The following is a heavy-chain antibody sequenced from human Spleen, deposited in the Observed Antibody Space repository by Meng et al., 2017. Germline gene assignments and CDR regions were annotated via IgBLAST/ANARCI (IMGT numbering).Heavy chain of an antibody. CDR3: AREGHCSSTSCSAPYFFDY. V-gene: IGHV3-7*01. Sequence: GGSLRLSCAASEFTFSSYWMSWVRQAPGKGLEWVANIKQDGSEIYYVDSVKGRLTISRDNAKNSLYLQINSLRAEDTAVYYCAREGHCSSTSCSAPYFFDYWGQGTLVTVSS. CDR2: IKQDGSEI. CDR1: EFTFSSYW. J-gene: IGHJ4*02. D-gene: IGHD2-2*01.